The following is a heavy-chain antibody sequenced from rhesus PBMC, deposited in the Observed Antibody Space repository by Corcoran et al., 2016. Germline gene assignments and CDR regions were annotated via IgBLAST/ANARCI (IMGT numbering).Heavy chain of an antibody. J-gene: IGHJ4*01. D-gene: IGHD4-23*01. V-gene: IGHV4-65*01. Sequence: QVQLQESGPGLVKPSETLSLTCAVSGGSVSSSNWWSWIRQPPGKGLEWIGYISGSSCSTYAHPSLKSRVTISPDTSKNQFSLKLRSVTAADTAVYYCARDLIYSNYDYFDYWGQGVLVTVSS. CDR2: ISGSSCST. CDR1: GGSVSSSNW. CDR3: ARDLIYSNYDYFDY.